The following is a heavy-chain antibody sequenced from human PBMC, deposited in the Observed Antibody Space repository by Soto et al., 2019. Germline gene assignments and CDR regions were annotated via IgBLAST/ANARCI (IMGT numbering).Heavy chain of an antibody. CDR2: INSDGSST. CDR1: GFTFSSYW. D-gene: IGHD6-19*01. V-gene: IGHV3-74*01. Sequence: GGSLRLSCAASGFTFSSYWTHWVRQAPGKGLVWVSRINSDGSSTSYADSVKGRFTISRDNAKNTLYLQMNSLRAEDTAVYYCARDFPASSGWDNYGMDVWGQGTTVTVSS. J-gene: IGHJ6*02. CDR3: ARDFPASSGWDNYGMDV.